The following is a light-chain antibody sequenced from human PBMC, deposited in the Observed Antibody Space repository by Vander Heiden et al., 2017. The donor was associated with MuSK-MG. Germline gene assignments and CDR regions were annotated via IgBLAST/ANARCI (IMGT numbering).Light chain of an antibody. CDR3: QSYDSSGHHVI. V-gene: IGLV6-57*01. J-gene: IGLJ2*01. Sequence: RPSGVPDRFSGFLHNSSNSVSLTISGLKTEEEADYYCQSYDSSGHHVIFGGGTRLTVL.